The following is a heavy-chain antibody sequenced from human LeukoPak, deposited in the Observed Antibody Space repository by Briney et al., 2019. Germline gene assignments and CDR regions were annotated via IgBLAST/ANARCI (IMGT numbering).Heavy chain of an antibody. CDR1: GYTFTSYA. V-gene: IGHV7-4-1*02. D-gene: IGHD6-13*01. Sequence: GASVKVSCKASGYTFTSYAMNWVRQAPGQGLEWMGWINTNTGNPTYAQGFTGRFVFSLDTSVSTAYLQISSLKAEDTAVYYCARDLHKRQQLVPFDLANPSLENTDHDYWGQGTLVTVSS. J-gene: IGHJ4*02. CDR2: INTNTGNP. CDR3: ARDLHKRQQLVPFDLANPSLENTDHDY.